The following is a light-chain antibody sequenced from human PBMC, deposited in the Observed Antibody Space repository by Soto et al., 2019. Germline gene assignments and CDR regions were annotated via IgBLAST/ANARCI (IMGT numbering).Light chain of an antibody. J-gene: IGLJ2*01. CDR1: SSNIGSNY. CDR2: RNY. V-gene: IGLV1-47*01. Sequence: QSVLTQPPSASGTPGQRVTISCSGSSSNIGSNYVSWYQQLPGTAPKLLIYRNYQRPSGVPDRFSGSKSGTSASLAISELRSEDEADYYCAAWDDSLSGHVIFGGGTKLTVL. CDR3: AAWDDSLSGHVI.